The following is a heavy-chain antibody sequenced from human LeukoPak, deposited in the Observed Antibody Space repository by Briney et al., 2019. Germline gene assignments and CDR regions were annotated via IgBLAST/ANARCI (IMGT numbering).Heavy chain of an antibody. D-gene: IGHD3-22*01. CDR3: ARQEARGYYYGGLDY. J-gene: IGHJ4*02. V-gene: IGHV3-23*01. CDR2: ISGSGGST. Sequence: GGSLRLSCAASGFTFSSYAMSWVRQAPGKGLEWVSAISGSGGSTYYADSVKGRFTISRDNSKNTLYLQMNSLRPDDTAIYFCARQEARGYYYGGLDYWGQGNLVTVSS. CDR1: GFTFSSYA.